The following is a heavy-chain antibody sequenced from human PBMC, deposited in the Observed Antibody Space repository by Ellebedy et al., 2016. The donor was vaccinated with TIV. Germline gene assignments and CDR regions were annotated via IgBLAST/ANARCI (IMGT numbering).Heavy chain of an antibody. CDR3: ARFYDHSSGYFDY. Sequence: GESLKISXAASGFTFSDYYMSWIRQAPGKGLEWISYITSSGVTTYYADSVKGRFTISRDNAKNSVDLQMHSLRVEDTAVYTCARFYDHSSGYFDYWGQGTLVTVSS. J-gene: IGHJ4*02. CDR2: ITSSGVTT. CDR1: GFTFSDYY. D-gene: IGHD3-22*01. V-gene: IGHV3-11*01.